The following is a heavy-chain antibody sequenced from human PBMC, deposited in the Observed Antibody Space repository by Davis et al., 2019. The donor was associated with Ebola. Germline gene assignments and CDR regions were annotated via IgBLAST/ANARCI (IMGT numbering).Heavy chain of an antibody. Sequence: PGGSLRLSCAASGFTFSSYGMHWVRQAPGKGLEWVAVISYDGSNKYYADSVKGRFTISRDNSKNTLYLQMNSLRAEDTAVYYCAGVLLWFGEPASLAFDIWGQGTMVTVSS. J-gene: IGHJ3*02. CDR3: AGVLLWFGEPASLAFDI. D-gene: IGHD3-10*01. CDR1: GFTFSSYG. CDR2: ISYDGSNK. V-gene: IGHV3-30*03.